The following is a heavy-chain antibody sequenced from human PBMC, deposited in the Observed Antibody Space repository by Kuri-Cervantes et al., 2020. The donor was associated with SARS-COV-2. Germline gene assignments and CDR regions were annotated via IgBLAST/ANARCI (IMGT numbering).Heavy chain of an antibody. Sequence: GESLKISCAASGFTFSGHWIHWVRQAPGKGLGWVSLINPDGSYTNNADSVKGRITLSRDNAKNMLFLQMNSLRAEDTAVYYCVRDGDNWNFDYWGQGPLVTVSS. CDR1: GFTFSGHW. CDR3: VRDGDNWNFDY. V-gene: IGHV3-74*01. J-gene: IGHJ4*02. CDR2: INPDGSYT. D-gene: IGHD1-20*01.